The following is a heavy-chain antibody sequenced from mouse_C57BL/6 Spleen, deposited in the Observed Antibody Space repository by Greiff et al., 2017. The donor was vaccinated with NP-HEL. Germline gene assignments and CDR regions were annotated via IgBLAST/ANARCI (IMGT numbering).Heavy chain of an antibody. D-gene: IGHD1-1*01. Sequence: QVQLQQPGAELVKPGASVKLSCKASGYTFTSYWMHWVKQRPGQGLEWIGMIHPNSGSTNYNEKFKSKATLTVDKSSSTAYMQLSSLTSEDSSVYYCARKITTVVATGYFDVWGTGTTVTVSS. CDR1: GYTFTSYW. V-gene: IGHV1-64*01. CDR3: ARKITTVVATGYFDV. CDR2: IHPNSGST. J-gene: IGHJ1*03.